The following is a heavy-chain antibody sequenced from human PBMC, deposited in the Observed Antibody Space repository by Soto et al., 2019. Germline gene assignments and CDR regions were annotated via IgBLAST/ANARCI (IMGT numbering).Heavy chain of an antibody. CDR1: GGTFNTYT. CDR3: ASLNNWSSGDGRIDV. V-gene: IGHV1-69*13. CDR2: IMPLYAKP. J-gene: IGHJ6*02. Sequence: RDSVKVSCKASGGTFNTYTISWVRQVPGQGLEWMGGIMPLYAKPTYAQTFQGRLMIAADEHTNTVYMELSSLRSEDTALYYCASLNNWSSGDGRIDVWGRGTAVTV. D-gene: IGHD1-20*01.